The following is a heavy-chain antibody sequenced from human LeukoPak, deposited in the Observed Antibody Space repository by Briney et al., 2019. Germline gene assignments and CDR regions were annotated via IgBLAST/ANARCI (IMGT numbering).Heavy chain of an antibody. CDR2: IIPILGIA. CDR3: AREAYYDSSGYYHD. CDR1: GGTFSSYA. D-gene: IGHD3-22*01. V-gene: IGHV1-69*04. J-gene: IGHJ4*02. Sequence: ASVKVSCKASGGTFSSYAISWVRQAPGQGLEWMGRIIPILGIANYAQKFQGRVTITADKSMSTAYMELSSLRSEDTAVYYCAREAYYDSSGYYHDWGQGTLVTVSS.